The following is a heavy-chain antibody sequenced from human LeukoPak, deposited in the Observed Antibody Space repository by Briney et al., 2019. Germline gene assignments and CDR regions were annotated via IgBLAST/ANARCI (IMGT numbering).Heavy chain of an antibody. V-gene: IGHV4-39*01. J-gene: IGHJ5*02. Sequence: PSETLSLTCTVSGGSISSSNYYWGWIRQPPGKGLEWIGSIYYSGSTYYNPSLKSRVTMSVDTSKNQFSLKLSSVTAADTAVYYCARLDGYCSGGSCYSVSFVDPWGQGTLVTVSS. CDR3: ARLDGYCSGGSCYSVSFVDP. CDR1: GGSISSSNYY. CDR2: IYYSGST. D-gene: IGHD2-15*01.